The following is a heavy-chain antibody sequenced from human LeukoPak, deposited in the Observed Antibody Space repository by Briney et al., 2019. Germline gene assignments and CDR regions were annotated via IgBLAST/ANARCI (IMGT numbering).Heavy chain of an antibody. CDR3: AREGDSSSWSFDY. D-gene: IGHD6-13*01. Sequence: PGGSLRLSCAASGFTFRSYGMHSVRQAPGKGLEWLAAIWYDGSNKFYAGSVKGRFTISRDNSNNTLYLQMNSLRAEDTAVYYCAREGDSSSWSFDYWGQGTLVTVSS. V-gene: IGHV3-33*01. CDR2: IWYDGSNK. CDR1: GFTFRSYG. J-gene: IGHJ4*02.